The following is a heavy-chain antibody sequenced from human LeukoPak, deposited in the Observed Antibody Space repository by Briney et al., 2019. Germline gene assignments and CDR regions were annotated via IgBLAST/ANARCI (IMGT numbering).Heavy chain of an antibody. J-gene: IGHJ4*02. CDR1: GFTFGGYG. CDR3: TRYNNDHFDY. V-gene: IGHV3-33*01. CDR2: IAYDGSRS. D-gene: IGHD1-14*01. Sequence: GGSLRLFCAGSGFTFGGYGMHWFRQTPGKGLEWVAVIAYDGSRSFYADSVKGRFTISRDNSKNTMSVQMDDLRAEDTAVHYCTRYNNDHFDYWGQGTLVTVSS.